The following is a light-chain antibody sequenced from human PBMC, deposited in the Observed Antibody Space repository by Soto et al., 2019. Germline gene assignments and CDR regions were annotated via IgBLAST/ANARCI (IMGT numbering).Light chain of an antibody. V-gene: IGKV1-33*01. CDR3: QQFDNLPLT. J-gene: IGKJ4*01. Sequence: DIQMTQSPSSLSASVGDRVTITCQASQDISNYLNWYQQKPGKAPKILIYDESVLEAGVPSRFSGCGSGTHFPLTISSLQAEDVATYYCQQFDNLPLTFGGGTKVEIK. CDR2: DES. CDR1: QDISNY.